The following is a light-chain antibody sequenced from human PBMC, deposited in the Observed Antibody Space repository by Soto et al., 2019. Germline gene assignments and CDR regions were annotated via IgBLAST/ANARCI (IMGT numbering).Light chain of an antibody. J-gene: IGLJ2*01. CDR3: CSYAGSSTVV. Sequence: QSALTQPASVSGSPGQSITISCTGTSSDVGSYNLVSWYQQHPGKAPKLMIYEVSKRPSGVSNRFSGSKSGNTASLTISGPQAEDEADYYCCSYAGSSTVVFGGGTKVTVL. CDR2: EVS. V-gene: IGLV2-23*02. CDR1: SSDVGSYNL.